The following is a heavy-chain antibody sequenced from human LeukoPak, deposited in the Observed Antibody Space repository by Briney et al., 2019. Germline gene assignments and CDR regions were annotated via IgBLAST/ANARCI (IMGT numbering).Heavy chain of an antibody. CDR1: GGSISSYY. CDR3: ARHRNSPLFDY. D-gene: IGHD2/OR15-2a*01. V-gene: IGHV4-59*08. J-gene: IGHJ4*02. CDR2: IYYSGST. Sequence: SETLSLTCTVSGGSISSYYWSWIRQPPGKGLEWIGYIYYSGSTNYNPSLKSRVTISVDTSKNQFSLKLSSVTAADTAVYYCARHRNSPLFDYWGQGTLVTVSS.